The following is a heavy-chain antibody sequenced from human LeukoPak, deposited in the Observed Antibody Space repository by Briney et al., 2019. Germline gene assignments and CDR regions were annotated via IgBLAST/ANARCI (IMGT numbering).Heavy chain of an antibody. CDR1: GFTFSSYV. CDR3: AKDFVRLNYYDSGSYADY. J-gene: IGHJ4*02. CDR2: ISGSGGGT. D-gene: IGHD3-10*01. V-gene: IGHV3-23*01. Sequence: GGSLRLSCAASGFTFSSYVMSWVRQAPGEGLEWVSAISGSGGGTYYADSVKGRFTISRDNSKNTLYLQMNSLRAEDTAAYYCAKDFVRLNYYDSGSYADYWGQGTLVTVSS.